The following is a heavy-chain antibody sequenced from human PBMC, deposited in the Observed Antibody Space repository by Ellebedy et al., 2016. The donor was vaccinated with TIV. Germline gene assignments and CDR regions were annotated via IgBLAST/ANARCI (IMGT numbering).Heavy chain of an antibody. J-gene: IGHJ4*02. D-gene: IGHD6-13*01. CDR2: IYPGDSDI. CDR3: ARHAGSWSSGGSKAVVY. V-gene: IGHV5-51*01. Sequence: GESLKISCKGFGYSFTDYWIGWVRQMPGKGLEWMGIIYPGDSDIRYSPSFQGQVTISADKSISTAYLQWSSLKASDTAMYYCARHAGSWSSGGSKAVVYWGQGTLVTVSS. CDR1: GYSFTDYW.